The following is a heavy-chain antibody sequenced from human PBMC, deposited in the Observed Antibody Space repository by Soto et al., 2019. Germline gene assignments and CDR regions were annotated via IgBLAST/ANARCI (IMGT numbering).Heavy chain of an antibody. CDR2: VYYSGTT. CDR1: GVSISIRDYY. J-gene: IGHJ5*02. V-gene: IGHV4-39*02. CDR3: ARESRYNWFDP. Sequence: SETLSLTCTVSGVSISIRDYYWGWIRQPPGKGLEWIGSVYYSGTTYYNPSLKSRVTISVDTSKNQFSLKVSSVTAADTAVYYCARESRYNWFDPWGQGTLVTVSS.